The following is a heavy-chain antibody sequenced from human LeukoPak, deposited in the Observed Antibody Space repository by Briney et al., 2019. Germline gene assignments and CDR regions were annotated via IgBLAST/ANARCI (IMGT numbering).Heavy chain of an antibody. CDR2: IWFDGSNK. Sequence: GRSLRLSCGASGFIFRSYGMPWVRQAPGKGLEWVAVIWFDGSNKYYADSVNGRFTISRDNSKDTLYLQMNSLRAEDTAVYYCARDSGNWGAFDIWGQGTMVTVSS. CDR3: ARDSGNWGAFDI. D-gene: IGHD7-27*01. J-gene: IGHJ3*02. V-gene: IGHV3-33*01. CDR1: GFIFRSYG.